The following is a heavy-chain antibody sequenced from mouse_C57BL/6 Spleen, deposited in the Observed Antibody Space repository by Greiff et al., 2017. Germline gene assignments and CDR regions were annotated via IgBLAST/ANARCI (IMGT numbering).Heavy chain of an antibody. V-gene: IGHV1-69*01. J-gene: IGHJ4*01. D-gene: IGHD1-1*01. CDR1: GYTFTSSW. Sequence: QVQLQQPGAALVMPGASVKLSCKASGYTFTSSWMHWVKPRPGQGLEWIGEIDPSDSYPNYNQKFQGTSTLTVDNSSSTAYMQLSSLTSEDAAVDYCARWAENYYGRRDDGGQGTSVTVAS. CDR3: ARWAENYYGRRDD. CDR2: IDPSDSYP.